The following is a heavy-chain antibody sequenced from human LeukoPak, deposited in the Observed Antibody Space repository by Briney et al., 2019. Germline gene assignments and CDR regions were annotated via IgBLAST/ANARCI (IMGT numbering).Heavy chain of an antibody. V-gene: IGHV3-23*01. CDR1: GFTFSSFA. CDR3: AKDPSGYWADAFDI. J-gene: IGHJ3*02. CDR2: VTGSGSTT. D-gene: IGHD3-22*01. Sequence: GGSLRLSCAASGFTFSSFAMSWVRQAPGKGLQWVSSVTGSGSTTYYADSVKGRFTISRDNSKNTLYLQMSSLRVEDTALYYCAKDPSGYWADAFDIWGQGTTVTVSS.